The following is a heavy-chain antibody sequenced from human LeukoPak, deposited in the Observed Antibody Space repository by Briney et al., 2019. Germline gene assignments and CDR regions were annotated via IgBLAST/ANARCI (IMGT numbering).Heavy chain of an antibody. CDR3: ANLYGDSSNGMDV. Sequence: PGGSLRLSCAASGFTFSSYAMTWVRQAPGKGLEWVSAISGSGGTTYYADSVKGRFTISRDNSKNTLYLQMNTLGAEDTAVYYCANLYGDSSNGMDVWGQGTTVTVSS. D-gene: IGHD4-17*01. V-gene: IGHV3-23*01. J-gene: IGHJ6*02. CDR2: ISGSGGTT. CDR1: GFTFSSYA.